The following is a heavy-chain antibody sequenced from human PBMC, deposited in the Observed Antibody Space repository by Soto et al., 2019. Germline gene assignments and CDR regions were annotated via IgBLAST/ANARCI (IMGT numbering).Heavy chain of an antibody. CDR1: GGSISSYY. J-gene: IGHJ5*02. Sequence: SETLSLTCTVSGGSISSYYWRWIRQPPGKGLEWIGYIYYSGSTNYNPSLKSRVTISVDTSKNQFSLKLSSVTAADTAVYYCARELTLGWFDPWGQGTLVTVSS. CDR3: ARELTLGWFDP. D-gene: IGHD3-9*01. CDR2: IYYSGST. V-gene: IGHV4-59*01.